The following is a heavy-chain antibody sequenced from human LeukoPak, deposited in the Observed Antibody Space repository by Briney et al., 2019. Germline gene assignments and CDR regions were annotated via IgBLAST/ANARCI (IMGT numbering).Heavy chain of an antibody. CDR3: AREDFFTPHS. CDR2: IGHSSIGYSSDHL. V-gene: IGHV3-11*05. J-gene: IGHJ4*02. Sequence: GGSLRLSCAASGFTFSAYYMTWIRQAPGKGLEWVSSIGHSSIGYSSDHLKYADSVKGRFTISRDNAKNSLYLQMDSLRAEDTAVYFYAREDFFTPHSWGQGTLVTVSS. CDR1: GFTFSAYY. D-gene: IGHD3/OR15-3a*01.